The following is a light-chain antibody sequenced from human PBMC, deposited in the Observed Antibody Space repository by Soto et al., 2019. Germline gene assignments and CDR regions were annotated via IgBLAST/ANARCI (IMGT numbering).Light chain of an antibody. V-gene: IGLV2-23*02. Sequence: QSALTQPASVSGSPGESITISCTGTSSDVGSYTLVSWYQQHPGKAPKLMIYEVSKRPSGVSNRFSGSKSGNTASLTISGFQGEDEADYYCCSYAGSSTYVFGTGTKVTVL. CDR1: SSDVGSYTL. CDR2: EVS. J-gene: IGLJ1*01. CDR3: CSYAGSSTYV.